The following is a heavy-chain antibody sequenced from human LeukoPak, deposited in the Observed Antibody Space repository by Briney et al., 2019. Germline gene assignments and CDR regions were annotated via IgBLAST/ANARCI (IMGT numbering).Heavy chain of an antibody. V-gene: IGHV1-18*01. CDR2: ISAYSGNT. J-gene: IGHJ6*02. CDR1: GYTFTSYG. D-gene: IGHD3-10*01. Sequence: GASVKVSCKASGYTFTSYGISWVRQAPGQGLEWMGWISAYSGNTNYAQKLQGRVTMTTDTSTSTAYMELRSLRSDDTAVYYCARDRSLWFGELFGYYYGMDVWGQGTTVTVSS. CDR3: ARDRSLWFGELFGYYYGMDV.